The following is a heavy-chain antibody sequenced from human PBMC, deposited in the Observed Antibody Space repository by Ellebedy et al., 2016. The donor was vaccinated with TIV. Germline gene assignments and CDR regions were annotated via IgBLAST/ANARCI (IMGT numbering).Heavy chain of an antibody. J-gene: IGHJ4*02. V-gene: IGHV3-30*18. Sequence: GESLKISCAVSGFTFSNYGMHWVRQAPGKGLEWVAVVSSDETNKYYADSVKGRFTISRDNSRNTLYLQMNSLRPEDTALYYCAKGLQGSQQRGYFDYWGQGTLVIVSS. CDR2: VSSDETNK. CDR3: AKGLQGSQQRGYFDY. CDR1: GFTFSNYG. D-gene: IGHD1-26*01.